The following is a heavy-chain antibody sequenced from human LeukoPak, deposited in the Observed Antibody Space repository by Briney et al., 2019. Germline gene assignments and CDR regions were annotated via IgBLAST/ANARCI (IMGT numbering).Heavy chain of an antibody. D-gene: IGHD6-13*01. CDR2: IWYDGSNK. J-gene: IGHJ4*02. CDR1: GFTFSSYG. Sequence: PGRSLRLSCAASGFTFSSYGMHWVRQAPGKWLEWVAVIWYDGSNKYYADSVKGRFTISRDNSKNTLYLQMNSLRAEDTAVYYCAKDILGIAAALVDYWGQGTLVTVSS. CDR3: AKDILGIAAALVDY. V-gene: IGHV3-33*06.